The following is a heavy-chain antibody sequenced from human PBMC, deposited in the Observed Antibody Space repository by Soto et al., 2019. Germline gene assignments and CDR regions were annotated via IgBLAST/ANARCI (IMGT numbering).Heavy chain of an antibody. CDR3: ARGRYYGCWSASP. Sequence: QVQMVESGGGVVQPGRSLRLSCADSGFTFSSYALHWVRQAPGKGLEWVAVISYDGSTKYYADSVKGRFTISRDNSKNTRYLQMNSLRAEDTAVYYCARGRYYGCWSASPWGEGTLVTVSS. J-gene: IGHJ5*02. CDR2: ISYDGSTK. D-gene: IGHD3-3*01. CDR1: GFTFSSYA. V-gene: IGHV3-30*04.